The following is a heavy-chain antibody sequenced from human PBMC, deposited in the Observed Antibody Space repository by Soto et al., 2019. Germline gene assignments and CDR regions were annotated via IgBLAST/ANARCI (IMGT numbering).Heavy chain of an antibody. J-gene: IGHJ3*02. D-gene: IGHD1-26*01. CDR3: AKARIVGATTIGDAFDI. CDR1: GFTFSSYA. V-gene: IGHV3-23*01. CDR2: ISGSGGST. Sequence: HPEGSLRLSCAAPGFTFSSYAMSWVRQAPGKGLEWASAISGSGGSTYYADSVKGRFTISRDNSKNTLYLQMNSLRAEDTAVYYCAKARIVGATTIGDAFDIWGQGTMVTLSS.